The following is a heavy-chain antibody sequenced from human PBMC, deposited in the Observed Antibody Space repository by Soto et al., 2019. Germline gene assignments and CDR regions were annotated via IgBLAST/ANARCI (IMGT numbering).Heavy chain of an antibody. CDR3: ARVGRPLRLGELSWQYYFDY. D-gene: IGHD3-16*02. Sequence: GASVKVSCKASGYTFTGYYMHWVRQAPGQGLEKMGWINPNSGGTNYAQKFQGWVTMTRDTSISTAYMELSRLRSDDTAVYYCARVGRPLRLGELSWQYYFDYWGQGTLVTVSS. CDR2: INPNSGGT. V-gene: IGHV1-2*04. J-gene: IGHJ4*02. CDR1: GYTFTGYY.